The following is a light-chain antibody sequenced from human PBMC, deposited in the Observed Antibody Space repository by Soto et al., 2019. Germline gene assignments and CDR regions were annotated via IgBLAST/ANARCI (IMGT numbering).Light chain of an antibody. CDR2: GAS. Sequence: EVVMTQSPATLSLSPGDRATLSCRASQTVRSNLAWYQQKSGQAPRVLIHGASTRATGVPDRFSGSGSGTDFTLTISSLQSEDFAVYYCQQYNDWPRTFGQWTQVEIK. J-gene: IGKJ1*01. V-gene: IGKV3-15*01. CDR1: QTVRSN. CDR3: QQYNDWPRT.